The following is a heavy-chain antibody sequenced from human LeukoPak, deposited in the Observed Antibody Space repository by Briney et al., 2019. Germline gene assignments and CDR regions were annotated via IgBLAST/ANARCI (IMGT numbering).Heavy chain of an antibody. J-gene: IGHJ5*02. CDR2: INSDGSST. V-gene: IGHV3-74*01. CDR1: GFTFSSYW. CDR3: ARGGSSSWYNWFDP. Sequence: QPGGSLRLSCAASGFTFSSYWMHWVRQAPGKGLVWVSRINSDGSSTYYADSVKGRFTISRDNAKNSLYLQMNSLRAEDTAVYYCARGGSSSWYNWFDPWGQGTLVTVSS. D-gene: IGHD6-13*01.